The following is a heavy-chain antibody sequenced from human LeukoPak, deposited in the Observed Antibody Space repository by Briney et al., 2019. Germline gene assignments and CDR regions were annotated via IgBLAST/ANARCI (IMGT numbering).Heavy chain of an antibody. CDR3: ARLKGSGWYMFADY. V-gene: IGHV3-7*03. CDR2: IKQDGSEK. Sequence: GGSLRLSCAASGSTFSSYWMSWVRQAPGKGLEWVANIKQDGSEKYYVDSVKGRFTISRDNAKNSLYLQMNSLRAEDTAVYYCARLKGSGWYMFADYWGQGTLVTVSS. CDR1: GSTFSSYW. J-gene: IGHJ4*02. D-gene: IGHD6-19*01.